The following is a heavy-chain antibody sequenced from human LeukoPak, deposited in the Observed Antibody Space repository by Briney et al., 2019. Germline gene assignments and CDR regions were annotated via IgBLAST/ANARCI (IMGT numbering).Heavy chain of an antibody. J-gene: IGHJ4*02. Sequence: GGSLRLSCAASGFTFSTHWMSWVRQTPGKGPEWVANIKQDGSEKYYVDSVKGRFTISRDNAKNSLDLQMNSLRAEDTAVYYCARTYYDILTGYFDYWGQGTLVTVSS. CDR2: IKQDGSEK. D-gene: IGHD3-9*01. V-gene: IGHV3-7*01. CDR1: GFTFSTHW. CDR3: ARTYYDILTGYFDY.